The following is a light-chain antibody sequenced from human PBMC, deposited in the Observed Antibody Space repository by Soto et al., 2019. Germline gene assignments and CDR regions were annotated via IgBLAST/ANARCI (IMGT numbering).Light chain of an antibody. Sequence: IQLTQSPSSLSASVGDRVTITCRASQGISSYLAWYQQKPGKAPKLLIYAASTLQSGVPSRFSGSGSGTDFTLTIRSLQPEDFATYYCQQLNSYPRGGFTFGPGTKVDIK. CDR2: AAS. J-gene: IGKJ3*01. CDR1: QGISSY. V-gene: IGKV1-9*01. CDR3: QQLNSYPRGGFT.